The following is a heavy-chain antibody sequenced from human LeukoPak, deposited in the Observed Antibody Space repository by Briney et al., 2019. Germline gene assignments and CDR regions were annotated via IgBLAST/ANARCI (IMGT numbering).Heavy chain of an antibody. CDR2: IWYDGSNK. J-gene: IGHJ4*02. Sequence: GGPLRLSCAVSGFTFSSYGMHWVRQAPGKGLEWVAAIWYDGSNKYYADSVKGRFTISRDNSKNTLYLQMNSLRAEDTAVYYCARDHGYSYGYGGAYWGQGTLVTVSS. CDR3: ARDHGYSYGYGGAY. D-gene: IGHD5-18*01. CDR1: GFTFSSYG. V-gene: IGHV3-33*01.